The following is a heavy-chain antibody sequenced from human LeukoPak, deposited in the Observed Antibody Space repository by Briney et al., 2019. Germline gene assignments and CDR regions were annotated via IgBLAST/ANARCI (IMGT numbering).Heavy chain of an antibody. CDR3: ARDLDYSSSWGPSDY. CDR1: GFTFSNYA. D-gene: IGHD6-13*01. J-gene: IGHJ4*02. V-gene: IGHV3-30-3*01. Sequence: GGSLRLSCAASGFTFSNYAMHWVRQAPGKGLEWVAVISYDGSNKYYADSVKGRFTISRDNSKNTLYLQMNSLRAEDTAVYYCARDLDYSSSWGPSDYWGQGTLVTVSS. CDR2: ISYDGSNK.